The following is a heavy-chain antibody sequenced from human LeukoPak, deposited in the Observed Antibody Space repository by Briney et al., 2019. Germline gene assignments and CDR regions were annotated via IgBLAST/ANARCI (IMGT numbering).Heavy chain of an antibody. CDR1: GGTFSSYA. CDR3: ARDYYDSSGYYYGPGAFDI. D-gene: IGHD3-22*01. Sequence: SVKVSCKASGGTFSSYAISWVRQAPGQGLEWMGGIIPIFGTANYAQKFQGRVTITADESTSTAYMELRSLRSDDTAVYYCARDYYDSSGYYYGPGAFDIWGQGTMVTVSS. J-gene: IGHJ3*02. V-gene: IGHV1-69*13. CDR2: IIPIFGTA.